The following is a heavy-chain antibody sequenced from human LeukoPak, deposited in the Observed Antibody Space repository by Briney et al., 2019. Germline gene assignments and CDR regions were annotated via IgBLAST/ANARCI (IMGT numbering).Heavy chain of an antibody. D-gene: IGHD6-13*01. CDR2: IYYSGST. Sequence: PSQTLSLTCTVSGGSISSGGYYWSWIRQHPGKGLEWIGYIYYSGSTYYNPSLKSRVTISVDTSKNQFSLKLRSVTAADTAVYYCAREGGAAAGNPIDYWGQGTLVTVSS. J-gene: IGHJ4*02. CDR1: GGSISSGGYY. V-gene: IGHV4-31*03. CDR3: AREGGAAAGNPIDY.